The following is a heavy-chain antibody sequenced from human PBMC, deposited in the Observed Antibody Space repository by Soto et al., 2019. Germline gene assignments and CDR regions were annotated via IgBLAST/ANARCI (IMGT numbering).Heavy chain of an antibody. CDR3: AKVADYHMDVLDY. J-gene: IGHJ4*02. CDR1: GFTFSRYG. Sequence: QVQLVESGGGVVQPGRSLRLSCAASGFTFSRYGIHWVRQAPGKGLEWVAVISSDGSKKYYGDSVKGRFTISRDNSKNTLFLEMNSLKAEDTAVYFCAKVADYHMDVLDYWGQGTLVTVSS. CDR2: ISSDGSKK. D-gene: IGHD4-17*01. V-gene: IGHV3-30*18.